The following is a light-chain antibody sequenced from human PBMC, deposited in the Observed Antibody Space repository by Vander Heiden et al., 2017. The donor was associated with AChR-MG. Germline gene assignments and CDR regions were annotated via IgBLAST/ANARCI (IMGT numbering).Light chain of an antibody. Sequence: EIVLTQSPGTLSLSPGKRATLSCRASQSVSRSYVAWYQQKPGQAPRLLIFGASSRATGIPDRFSGSGSGTDFTLTISRLEPEDFAVYYCQQYGTLPVTFGGGTKVEIK. CDR3: QQYGTLPVT. CDR1: QSVSRSY. CDR2: GAS. J-gene: IGKJ4*01. V-gene: IGKV3-20*01.